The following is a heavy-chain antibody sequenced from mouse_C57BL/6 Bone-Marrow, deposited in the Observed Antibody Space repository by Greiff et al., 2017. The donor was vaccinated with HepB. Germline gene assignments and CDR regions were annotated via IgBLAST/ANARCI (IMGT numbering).Heavy chain of an antibody. CDR3: TTDSNYDGGGFAY. V-gene: IGHV14-4*01. CDR1: GFNIKDDY. Sequence: EVQLQQSGAELVRPGASVKLSCTASGFNIKDDYMHWVKQRPEQGLEWIGWIDPENGDTEYASKFQGKATITADTSSNTAYLQLSSLTSDDTAVYYCTTDSNYDGGGFAYWGQGTLVTVSA. J-gene: IGHJ3*01. CDR2: IDPENGDT. D-gene: IGHD2-5*01.